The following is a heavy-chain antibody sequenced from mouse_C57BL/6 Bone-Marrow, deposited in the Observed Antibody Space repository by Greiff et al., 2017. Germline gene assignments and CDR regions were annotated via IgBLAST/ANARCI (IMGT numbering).Heavy chain of an antibody. CDR2: ISSGSGTI. CDR1: GFTFSDYG. V-gene: IGHV5-17*01. J-gene: IGHJ4*01. Sequence: VHVKQSGGGLVKPGGSLKLSCAASGFTFSDYGMHWVRQAPEKGLEWVAYISSGSGTIYYAATVKGRFTISRDNAKNTLFLQMTSLRSEDTAMYYCARDSVNAMDYWGQGTSVTVSS. CDR3: ARDSVNAMDY. D-gene: IGHD2-12*01.